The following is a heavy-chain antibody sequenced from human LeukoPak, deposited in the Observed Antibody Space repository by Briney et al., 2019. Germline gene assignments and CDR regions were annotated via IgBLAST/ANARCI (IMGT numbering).Heavy chain of an antibody. D-gene: IGHD6-19*01. Sequence: PSETLSLTCTVSGGSISSYYWSWIRQPPGKGLEWIGYIYYSGSTNYNPSLKSRLTISVDTSKNQFSLKLSSVTAADTAVYYCARGDSSVWYYFDYWGQGTLVTVSS. V-gene: IGHV4-59*01. CDR3: ARGDSSVWYYFDY. CDR2: IYYSGST. J-gene: IGHJ4*02. CDR1: GGSISSYY.